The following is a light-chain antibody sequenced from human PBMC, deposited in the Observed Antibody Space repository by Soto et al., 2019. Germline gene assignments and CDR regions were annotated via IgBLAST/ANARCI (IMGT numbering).Light chain of an antibody. Sequence: EIGLTQYPGALSLTTGERATLSCRASQSVSSSYLAWYQQRPGQAPRLLIYAASTRATGIPARFSGSGSGTEFTLTISSLQSEDFAVYYCHQYNNWPSWTFGQGTKVDIK. CDR1: QSVSSSY. J-gene: IGKJ1*01. CDR2: AAS. CDR3: HQYNNWPSWT. V-gene: IGKV3-15*01.